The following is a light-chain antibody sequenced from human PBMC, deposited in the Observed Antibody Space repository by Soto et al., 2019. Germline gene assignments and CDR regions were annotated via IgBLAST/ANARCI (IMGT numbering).Light chain of an antibody. CDR3: CSYGGNSEV. CDR1: SGDVGGYNL. CDR2: EVT. J-gene: IGLJ1*01. V-gene: IGLV2-23*02. Sequence: QSALTQPASVSGSPGQSITIPCTGTSGDVGGYNLVSWYQQHPGKAPKLMIYEVTERPSWVSNRFSGSKSGNTASLTISGLQPDAVGDYCCCSYGGNSEVFGTGTKLTVL.